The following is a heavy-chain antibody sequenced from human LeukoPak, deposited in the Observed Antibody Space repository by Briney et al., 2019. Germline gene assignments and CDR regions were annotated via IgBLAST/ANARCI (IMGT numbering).Heavy chain of an antibody. Sequence: KPSETLSLTCTVSGGSISSHYWSWIRQPPGKGLEWIGYICYSGSTNYNPSLKSRVTISADTSKDQFSLKLSSVTAADTAVYYCARATAMAPKGYYYYYMDVWGNGTTVTVSS. D-gene: IGHD5-18*01. V-gene: IGHV4-59*11. CDR1: GGSISSHY. J-gene: IGHJ6*03. CDR2: ICYSGST. CDR3: ARATAMAPKGYYYYYMDV.